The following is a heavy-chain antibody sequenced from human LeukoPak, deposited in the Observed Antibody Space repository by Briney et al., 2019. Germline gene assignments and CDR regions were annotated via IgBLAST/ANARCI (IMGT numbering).Heavy chain of an antibody. J-gene: IGHJ4*02. D-gene: IGHD3-22*01. CDR1: GYTFTGYY. CDR3: ARDPYDSSSYYYSYFDH. CDR2: INPNSGGT. V-gene: IGHV1-2*02. Sequence: GASVKVSCKASGYTFTGYYMHWVRQAPGQGLEWMGWINPNSGGTKSAQKFQGRATMTRDTSISTAYMELSRLRSDDTAVYYCARDPYDSSSYYYSYFDHWGQGTLVTVSS.